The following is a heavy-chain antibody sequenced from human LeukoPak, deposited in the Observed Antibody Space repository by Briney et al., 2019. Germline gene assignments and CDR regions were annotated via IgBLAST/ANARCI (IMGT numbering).Heavy chain of an antibody. CDR1: GFTFSSYA. Sequence: LRLSCAASGFTFSSYAMSWVRQAPGKGLEWIGYIYYSGSTYYNPSLKSRVTISVDTSKNQFSLKLRSVTAADTGVYYCARGSMAITFGGVIVDNFDYWGEGTVVSVS. CDR2: IYYSGST. V-gene: IGHV4-31*02. J-gene: IGHJ4*02. D-gene: IGHD3-16*02. CDR3: ARGSMAITFGGVIVDNFDY.